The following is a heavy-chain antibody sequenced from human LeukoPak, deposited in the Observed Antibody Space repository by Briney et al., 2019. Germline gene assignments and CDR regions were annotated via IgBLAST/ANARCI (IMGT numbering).Heavy chain of an antibody. J-gene: IGHJ4*02. D-gene: IGHD5-24*01. V-gene: IGHV3-23*01. CDR1: GFTFSNFA. CDR3: AKSGYNRFDY. CDR2: ILSSGGSP. Sequence: PGGSLRLSCAASGFTFSNFAMSWVRQAPGKGLEWVSGILSSGGSPDYADSVKGRFTISRDNSRNTVYLQMNSLRAEDTAVYYCAKSGYNRFDYWGQGTLVTVSS.